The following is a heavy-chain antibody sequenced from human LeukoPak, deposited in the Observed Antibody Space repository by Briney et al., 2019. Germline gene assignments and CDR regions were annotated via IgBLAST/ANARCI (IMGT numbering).Heavy chain of an antibody. CDR3: AREHKSYGDYPYYFDS. V-gene: IGHV4-30-4*01. CDR1: SASISSGDYY. CDR2: INIKGDT. Sequence: PSQTLSLTCTVASASISSGDYYWGWLHQPAGKGLQFFGNINIKGDTFYNPPLKSRVSISIDTSKNQCSLKLTSVTAADTAVYFCAREHKSYGDYPYYFDSWGQGTLVTVSS. J-gene: IGHJ4*02. D-gene: IGHD4-17*01.